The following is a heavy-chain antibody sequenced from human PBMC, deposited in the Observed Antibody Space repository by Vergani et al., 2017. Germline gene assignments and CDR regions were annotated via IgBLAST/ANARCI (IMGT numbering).Heavy chain of an antibody. CDR2: INHSGST. CDR3: ARHAASGSYYSGAFDI. Sequence: QVQLQQWGAGLLKPSETLSLTCAVYGGSFSGYYWSWIRQPPGKGLEWIGEINHSGSTNYNPSLKSRVTISVDTSKNQFSLKLSSVTAADTAVYYCARHAASGSYYSGAFDIWGQGTMVTVSS. D-gene: IGHD1-26*01. CDR1: GGSFSGYY. V-gene: IGHV4-34*01. J-gene: IGHJ3*02.